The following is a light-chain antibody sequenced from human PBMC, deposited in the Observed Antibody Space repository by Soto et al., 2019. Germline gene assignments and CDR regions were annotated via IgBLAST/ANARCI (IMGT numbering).Light chain of an antibody. CDR2: EGS. CDR1: SSDVGSYNL. V-gene: IGLV2-23*01. J-gene: IGLJ2*01. Sequence: QSALTQPASVSGSPGQSITISGTGSSSDVGSYNLVSWYQQHPGKAPKLMIYEGSKRPSGVSNRFSGSKSCNTASLTISGLQAEDEADYYCCSYAGSSTVVFGGGTKLTVL. CDR3: CSYAGSSTVV.